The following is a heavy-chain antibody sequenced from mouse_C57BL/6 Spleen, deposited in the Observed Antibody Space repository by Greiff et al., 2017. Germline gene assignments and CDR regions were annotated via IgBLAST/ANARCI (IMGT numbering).Heavy chain of an antibody. CDR1: GYTFTSYW. J-gene: IGHJ4*01. CDR3: ALDRSGPSYYYAMDY. CDR2: IDPSDSET. Sequence: QVQLQQPGAELVRPGSSVKLSCKASGYTFTSYWMHWVKQRPIQGLEWIGNIDPSDSETHYNQKFKDKATLTVDKSSSTAYMQLSSLTSEDSAVYYCALDRSGPSYYYAMDYWGQGTSVTVSS. D-gene: IGHD3-2*02. V-gene: IGHV1-52*01.